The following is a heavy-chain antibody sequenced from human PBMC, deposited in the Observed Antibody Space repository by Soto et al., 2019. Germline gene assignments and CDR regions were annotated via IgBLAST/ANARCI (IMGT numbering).Heavy chain of an antibody. CDR1: GGSISSGGYY. J-gene: IGHJ5*02. V-gene: IGHV4-31*03. CDR2: IYYSGST. CDR3: ARARAGYSSSWVRGNNWFDP. Sequence: KPSETLSLTCTVSGGSISSGGYYWSWIRQHPGKGLEWIGYIYYSGSTYYNPSLKSRVTISVDTSKNQFSLKLSSVTAADTAVYYCARARAGYSSSWVRGNNWFDPWGQGTLVTVSS. D-gene: IGHD6-13*01.